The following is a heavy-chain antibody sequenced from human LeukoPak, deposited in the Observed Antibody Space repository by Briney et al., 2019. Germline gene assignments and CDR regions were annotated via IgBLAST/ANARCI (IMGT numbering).Heavy chain of an antibody. J-gene: IGHJ4*02. CDR1: GYTFTGYY. D-gene: IGHD3-3*01. CDR2: INPNSGGT. Sequence: ASVKVSCKASGYTFTGYYMHWVRQAPGQGLEWMGWINPNSGGTNYAQKFQGRVTMTRDTSISTAYMELSRLRSDDTAVYYCARGRGWFWSGYHAYFDYWGQGTLVTVSS. CDR3: ARGRGWFWSGYHAYFDY. V-gene: IGHV1-2*02.